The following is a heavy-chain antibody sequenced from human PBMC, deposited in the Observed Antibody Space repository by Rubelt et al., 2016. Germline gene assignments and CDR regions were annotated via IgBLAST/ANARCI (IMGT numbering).Heavy chain of an antibody. CDR1: GGSIISDYY. CDR2: INHSGST. V-gene: IGHV4-38-2*02. CDR3: ARGPGLLDY. J-gene: IGHJ4*02. D-gene: IGHD7-27*01. Sequence: QLQLQESGPGLVKPSETLSLTCTVSGGSIISDYYWGWIRQPPGKGLEWIGEINHSGSTTYNPSLKSRVTISVDTSKNQYSRKLSSVTAADTAVYYCARGPGLLDYWGQGTLVTVSS.